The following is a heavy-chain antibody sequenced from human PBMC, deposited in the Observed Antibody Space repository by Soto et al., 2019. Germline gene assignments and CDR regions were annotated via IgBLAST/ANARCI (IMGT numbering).Heavy chain of an antibody. Sequence: GGSLRLSCEASGFTFSSYSMNWVRQAPGKGLEWVSSISSSSDFISYADSLKGRFTISRDNAKNSLYLQMNSLRAEDTALYYCARDTTTVTPVDYYYYMDVWGKGTTVTVSS. J-gene: IGHJ6*03. D-gene: IGHD4-17*01. CDR2: ISSSSDFI. CDR3: ARDTTTVTPVDYYYYMDV. V-gene: IGHV3-21*01. CDR1: GFTFSSYS.